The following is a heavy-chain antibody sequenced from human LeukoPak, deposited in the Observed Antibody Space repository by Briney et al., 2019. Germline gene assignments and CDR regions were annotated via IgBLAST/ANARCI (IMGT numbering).Heavy chain of an antibody. Sequence: GASVKVSCKASGYHFTGYHVHWVRQAPGQGLEWMGRISTDTGDTDPTQKFQGRLTMTRDPSINTAYMELTRLTSDDTAVYYCAGLGSTVQGRVDPWGQGTPVTVSS. J-gene: IGHJ5*02. D-gene: IGHD5/OR15-5a*01. V-gene: IGHV1-2*06. CDR2: ISTDTGDT. CDR3: AGLGSTVQGRVDP. CDR1: GYHFTGYH.